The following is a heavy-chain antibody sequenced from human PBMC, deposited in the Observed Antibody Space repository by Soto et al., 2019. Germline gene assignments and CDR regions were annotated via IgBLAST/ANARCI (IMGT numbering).Heavy chain of an antibody. D-gene: IGHD4-17*01. V-gene: IGHV4-39*07. Sequence: SETLSLTCTVSGGSISSSSYYWGWIRQPPGKGLEWIGSIYYSGSTYYNPSLKSRVTISVDTSKNQFSLKLSSVTAADTAVYYCARLTYGDSPLYYYYYMDVWGKGTTVTVSS. J-gene: IGHJ6*03. CDR2: IYYSGST. CDR1: GGSISSSSYY. CDR3: ARLTYGDSPLYYYYYMDV.